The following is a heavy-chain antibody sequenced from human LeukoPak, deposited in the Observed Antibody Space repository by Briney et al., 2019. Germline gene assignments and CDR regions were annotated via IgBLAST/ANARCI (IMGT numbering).Heavy chain of an antibody. CDR1: GGSISSYY. CDR3: ARDEPSRGYSGYDYDYYYYGMDV. V-gene: IGHV4-4*07. D-gene: IGHD5-12*01. J-gene: IGHJ6*02. CDR2: IYTSGST. Sequence: SETLSLTCTVSGGSISSYYWSWIRQPAGKGLEWIGRIYTSGSTNYNPSLKSRVTMLVDTSKNQFSLKLSSVTAADTAVYYCARDEPSRGYSGYDYDYYYYGMDVWGHGTTVTVSS.